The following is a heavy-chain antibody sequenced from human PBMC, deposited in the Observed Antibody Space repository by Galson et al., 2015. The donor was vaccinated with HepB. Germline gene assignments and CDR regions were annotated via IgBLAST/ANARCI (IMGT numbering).Heavy chain of an antibody. V-gene: IGHV6-1*01. CDR1: GDSVSSNSAA. Sequence: CAISGDSVSSNSAAWNWIRQSPSRGLEWLGRTYYRSKWYNDYAVSVKSRITINPDTSKNQFSLKLSSVTAADTAVYYCARGDGILTGYYGSHYMDVWGKGTTVTVSS. J-gene: IGHJ6*03. CDR3: ARGDGILTGYYGSHYMDV. D-gene: IGHD3-9*01. CDR2: TYYRSKWYN.